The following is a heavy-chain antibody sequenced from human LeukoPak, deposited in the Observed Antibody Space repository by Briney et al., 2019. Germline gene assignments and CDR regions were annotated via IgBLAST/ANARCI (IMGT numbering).Heavy chain of an antibody. CDR3: ATGGGSSGWT. D-gene: IGHD6-19*01. J-gene: IGHJ5*02. CDR1: GYTFTSYD. Sequence: ASVKVSCKASGYTFTSYDINWVRQAPGKGLEWMGGFDPEDGETIYAQKFQGRATMTEDTSTDTAYMELSSLRSEDTAVYYCATGGGSSGWTWGQGTLVTVSS. CDR2: FDPEDGET. V-gene: IGHV1-24*01.